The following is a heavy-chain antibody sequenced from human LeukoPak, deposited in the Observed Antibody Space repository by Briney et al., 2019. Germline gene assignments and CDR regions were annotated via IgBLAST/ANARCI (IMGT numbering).Heavy chain of an antibody. V-gene: IGHV4-34*01. D-gene: IGHD1-26*01. CDR1: GGSFSGYY. J-gene: IGHJ4*02. CDR3: ARHGVGDGYIDY. Sequence: SETLSLTCAVYGGSFSGYYWSWIRQPPGKGLEWIGEINHSGSTNYNPSLKSRVTISVDTSKNQFSLKLSSVTAADTAVYYCARHGVGDGYIDYWGQGTLVTVSS. CDR2: INHSGST.